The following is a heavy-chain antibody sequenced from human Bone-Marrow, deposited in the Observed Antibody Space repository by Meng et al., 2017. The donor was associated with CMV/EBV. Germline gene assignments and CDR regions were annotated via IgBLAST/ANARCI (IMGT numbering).Heavy chain of an antibody. CDR3: AERGGGY. CDR2: IHYTGRA. CDR1: GVSISTHY. J-gene: IGHJ4*02. D-gene: IGHD1-1*01. Sequence: VHCHHSGQGLVTPSQPLSLTCRVSGVSISTHYWSWIRQTPGKGLEWIASIHYTGRADYSPSLKSRVTVSVDTSDSQLSLKLSSVTTADTAMYYCAERGGGYWGQGILVTVSS. V-gene: IGHV4-59*11.